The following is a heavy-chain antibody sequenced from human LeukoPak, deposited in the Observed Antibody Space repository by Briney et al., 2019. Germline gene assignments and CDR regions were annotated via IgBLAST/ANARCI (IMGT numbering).Heavy chain of an antibody. V-gene: IGHV4-34*01. D-gene: IGHD3-9*01. CDR2: INHSGST. Sequence: SETLSPTCAVYGGSFSGYYWTWIRQPPGKGLEWIGEINHSGSTNYNPSLKSRVTISVDTSKNQFSLKLTSVTAADTAVYFCARGEDFERYYLAYWGQGTLVTVSS. CDR3: ARGEDFERYYLAY. J-gene: IGHJ4*02. CDR1: GGSFSGYY.